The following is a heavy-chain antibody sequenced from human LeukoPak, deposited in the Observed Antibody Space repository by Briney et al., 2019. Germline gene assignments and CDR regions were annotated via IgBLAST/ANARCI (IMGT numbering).Heavy chain of an antibody. D-gene: IGHD3-3*01. J-gene: IGHJ5*02. CDR3: ARDNPPQHFGAVKGGSWFDP. CDR1: GYTFTSYY. V-gene: IGHV1-46*01. CDR2: INPSGGST. Sequence: ASVKVSCKASGYTFTSYYMHWVRQAPGQGLEWMGIINPSGGSTSYAQKFQGRVTMTRDMSTSTVYMELSSLRSEDTAVYYCARDNPPQHFGAVKGGSWFDPWGQGTLVTVSS.